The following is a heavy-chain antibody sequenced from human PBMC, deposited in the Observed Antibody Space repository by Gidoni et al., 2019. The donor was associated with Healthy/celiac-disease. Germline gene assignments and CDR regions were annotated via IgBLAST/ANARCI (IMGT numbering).Heavy chain of an antibody. CDR1: GFTFSSYG. J-gene: IGHJ4*02. CDR2: ISYDGSNK. V-gene: IGHV3-30*18. Sequence: QVQLVESGGGVVQPGRSLRLSCAASGFTFSSYGMHWVRQAPGKGLEWVAVISYDGSNKYYADSVKGRFTISRDNSKNTLYLQMNSLRAEDTAVYYCAKGDYDILTGRPDYWGQGTLVTVSS. D-gene: IGHD3-9*01. CDR3: AKGDYDILTGRPDY.